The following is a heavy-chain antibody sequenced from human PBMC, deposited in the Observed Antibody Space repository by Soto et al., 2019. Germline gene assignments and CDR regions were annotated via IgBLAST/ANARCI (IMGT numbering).Heavy chain of an antibody. Sequence: ASVKVSCKASGYTFPSYDINWVRQATGQGLEWMGWMNPNSGNTGYAQKFQGRVTMTRNTSISTAYVELSSLRSEDTAVYYCLAWGKENWFDPWGQGTLVTVSS. CDR1: GYTFPSYD. D-gene: IGHD1-26*01. CDR3: LAWGKENWFDP. CDR2: MNPNSGNT. J-gene: IGHJ5*02. V-gene: IGHV1-8*01.